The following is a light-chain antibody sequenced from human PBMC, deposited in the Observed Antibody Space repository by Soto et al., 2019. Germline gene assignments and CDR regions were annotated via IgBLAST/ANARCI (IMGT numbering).Light chain of an antibody. CDR1: SSDVGGYNY. CDR3: SSYTGSVTLL. V-gene: IGLV2-14*01. CDR2: DVS. Sequence: QSALTQPASVSGSPGQSITISCTGTSSDVGGYNYVSWYQQHPGKAPKLMIYDVSNRPSGVSNRFSGSKSGNTASLTISGLQAEDVADYYCSSYTGSVTLLFGGGTNLTVL. J-gene: IGLJ2*01.